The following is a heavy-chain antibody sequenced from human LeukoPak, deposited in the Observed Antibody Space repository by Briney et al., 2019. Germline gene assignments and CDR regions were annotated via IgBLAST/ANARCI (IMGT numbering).Heavy chain of an antibody. CDR3: ASRTYTYDSSGYYRRNYYFDY. D-gene: IGHD3-22*01. CDR1: GYTFTSYG. V-gene: IGHV1-69*13. Sequence: GASVKVSCKASGYTFTSYGISWMRQAPGQGLEWMGGIIPIFGTTNYAQKLQGRVTITADESTSTAYMELSSLRSEDTAVYYCASRTYTYDSSGYYRRNYYFDYWGQGTLVTVSS. CDR2: IIPIFGTT. J-gene: IGHJ4*02.